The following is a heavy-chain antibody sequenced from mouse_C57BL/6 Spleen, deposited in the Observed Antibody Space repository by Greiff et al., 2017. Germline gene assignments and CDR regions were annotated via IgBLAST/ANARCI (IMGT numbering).Heavy chain of an antibody. V-gene: IGHV5-17*01. J-gene: IGHJ3*01. CDR3: ARPPFAY. Sequence: VQLVESGGGLVKPGGSLKLSCAASGFTFSDYGMHWVRQAPEKGLEWVAYISSGSSTIYYADTVKGRFTISRDNAKNTLFLQMTSLRSEDTAMYYCARPPFAYWGQGTLVTVSA. CDR2: ISSGSSTI. CDR1: GFTFSDYG.